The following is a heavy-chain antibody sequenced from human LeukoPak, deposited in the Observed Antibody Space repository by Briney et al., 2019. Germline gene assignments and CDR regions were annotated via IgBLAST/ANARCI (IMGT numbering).Heavy chain of an antibody. CDR3: ARDHYGDYVDY. D-gene: IGHD4-17*01. Sequence: GGSLRLSCAASEFSVSANYMSWVRQAPGKGLEWVSVIYSGGSTFYADSVKGRFTISRHNSRNTLYLQMNSLRAEDTAVYYCARDHYGDYVDYWGQGTLVTVSS. V-gene: IGHV3-53*01. J-gene: IGHJ4*02. CDR2: IYSGGST. CDR1: EFSVSANY.